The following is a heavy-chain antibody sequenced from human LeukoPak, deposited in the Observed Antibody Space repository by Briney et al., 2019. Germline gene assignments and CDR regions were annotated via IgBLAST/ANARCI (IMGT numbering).Heavy chain of an antibody. Sequence: ASVTVSCKASGYTFTSYYMHWVRQAPGQGLEWMGIINPNSGGTNYAQKFQGRVTMTRDTSISTAYMELSRLRSDDTAVYYCARGVSGILAYFDYWGQGTLVTVSS. V-gene: IGHV1-2*02. CDR1: GYTFTSYY. J-gene: IGHJ4*02. CDR2: INPNSGGT. CDR3: ARGVSGILAYFDY.